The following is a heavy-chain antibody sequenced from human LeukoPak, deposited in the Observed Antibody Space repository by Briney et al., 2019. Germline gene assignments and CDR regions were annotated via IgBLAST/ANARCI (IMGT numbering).Heavy chain of an antibody. CDR2: INSDGRTT. Sequence: GGSLRLSCLASGFTFSNDWMHWVRHAPGKGLVWVSLINSDGRTTRYADSVKGRFTISRDNAKNKLYLEKNNLRDEDTAVYEFARDLIGSLTNWGQGPLFTSPQ. CDR1: GFTFSNDW. D-gene: IGHD3-9*01. V-gene: IGHV3-74*01. CDR3: ARDLIGSLTN. J-gene: IGHJ4*02.